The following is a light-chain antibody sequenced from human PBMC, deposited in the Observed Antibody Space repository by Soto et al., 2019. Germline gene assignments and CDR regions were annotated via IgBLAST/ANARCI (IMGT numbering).Light chain of an antibody. CDR1: SSDVGGYNY. V-gene: IGLV2-14*01. Sequence: QSVLTQPASVSGSPGQSITIFCTGTSSDVGGYNYVSWYQQHAGKAPKLMLYEVSNRPSGVSNHFSGSKSGNTASLTISGLQAEDEADYYCSSYTSSSAYVFGTGTKVTVL. J-gene: IGLJ1*01. CDR3: SSYTSSSAYV. CDR2: EVS.